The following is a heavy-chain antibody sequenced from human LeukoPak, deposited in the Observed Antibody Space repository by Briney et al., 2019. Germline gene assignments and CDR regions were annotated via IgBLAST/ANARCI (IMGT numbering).Heavy chain of an antibody. CDR3: ARGGVAYPSYYYYMHF. J-gene: IGHJ6*03. D-gene: IGHD2-8*02. V-gene: IGHV3-74*03. CDR1: GFTSSYHW. Sequence: GGSLRLSCEASGFTSSYHWMHWVRQAPGKGLVWVSRINSDGSTTEYADSVKGRFTISRDNAKNTVSLEMNSLRDDDTAVYYCARGGVAYPSYYYYMHFWGQGTTVTVSS. CDR2: INSDGSTT.